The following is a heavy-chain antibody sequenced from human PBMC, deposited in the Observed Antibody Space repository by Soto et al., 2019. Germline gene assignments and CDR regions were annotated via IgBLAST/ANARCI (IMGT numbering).Heavy chain of an antibody. D-gene: IGHD4-17*01. Sequence: EVQLVESGGTWVQSGGSLRLSWAASGFTFRSYGMSWVRQDPGQGQEWVSYMSGGSSSIYYADSVKGRFTISRDDAKSSLFLQKNSLRDEDTAVYYCSRDSLWPDAVPNCDHWGQGTLVTVSS. CDR1: GFTFRSYG. J-gene: IGHJ4*02. V-gene: IGHV3-48*02. CDR3: SRDSLWPDAVPNCDH. CDR2: MSGGSSSI.